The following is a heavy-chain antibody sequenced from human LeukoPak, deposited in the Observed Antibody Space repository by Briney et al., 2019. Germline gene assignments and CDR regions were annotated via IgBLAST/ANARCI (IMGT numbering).Heavy chain of an antibody. J-gene: IGHJ4*02. CDR1: GFTFSSYA. CDR2: ISGSGGST. V-gene: IGHV3-23*01. Sequence: PGGSLRLSCAASGFTFSSYAMSWVRQAPGKGLEWVSAISGSGGSTYYADSVKGRFTISRDNSKNKLYLQMNSLRAEDTAVYYCAKAPNAYSSLFDYWGQGTLVTVSS. D-gene: IGHD6-13*01. CDR3: AKAPNAYSSLFDY.